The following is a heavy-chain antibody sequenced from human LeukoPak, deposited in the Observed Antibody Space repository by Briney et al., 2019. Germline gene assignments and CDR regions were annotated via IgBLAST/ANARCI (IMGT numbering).Heavy chain of an antibody. V-gene: IGHV3-21*01. J-gene: IGHJ4*01. Sequence: GGSLRLSCEGSGFRFSSFSMAWVRQAPGKGLEWVSSISSCSSDIYYAGSVKGRFTISRDNAKSSLYLQMNSLRAEDTAVYYCARIPGGLEWSDFDYWGHGTPLTVSS. CDR3: ARIPGGLEWSDFDY. CDR2: ISSCSSDI. CDR1: GFRFSSFS. D-gene: IGHD3-3*01.